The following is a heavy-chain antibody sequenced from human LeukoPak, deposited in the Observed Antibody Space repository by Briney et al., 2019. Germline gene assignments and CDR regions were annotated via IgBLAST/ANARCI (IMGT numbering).Heavy chain of an antibody. CDR1: GGSFSGYY. CDR2: TNHSGST. D-gene: IGHD5-24*01. Sequence: SETLSLTCAVYGGSFSGYYWSWIRQPPGKGLEWIGETNHSGSTNYNPSLKSRVTISVDTSKNQFSLKLSSVTAADTAVYYCARKRWLQCLDYWGQGTLVTVSS. V-gene: IGHV4-34*01. J-gene: IGHJ4*02. CDR3: ARKRWLQCLDY.